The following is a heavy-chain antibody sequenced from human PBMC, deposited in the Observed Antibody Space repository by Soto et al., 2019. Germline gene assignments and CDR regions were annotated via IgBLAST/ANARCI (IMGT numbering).Heavy chain of an antibody. CDR3: ATVIPETYYYDSSGYYCGY. CDR1: GYTLTELS. V-gene: IGHV1-24*01. CDR2: FDPEDGET. D-gene: IGHD3-22*01. Sequence: ASVKVSCKVSGYTLTELSMHWVRQAPGKGLEWMGGFDPEDGETIYAQKFQGRVTMTEDTSTDTAYMELSRLRSEDTAVYYCATVIPETYYYDSSGYYCGYWGQGTLVSVSS. J-gene: IGHJ4*02.